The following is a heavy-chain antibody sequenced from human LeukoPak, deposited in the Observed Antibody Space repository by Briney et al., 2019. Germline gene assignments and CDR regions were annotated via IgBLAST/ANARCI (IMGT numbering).Heavy chain of an antibody. D-gene: IGHD3-22*01. CDR3: ARGNIYYYGSSGYFFDS. Sequence: SETLSLTCTVSGGSISSYYWSWIRQPPGKGLEWIGYIYYSGSTNYNPSLKSRVTISVDTSKNQFSLKLSSVTAADTAVYYCARGNIYYYGSSGYFFDSWGQGTLVTVSS. V-gene: IGHV4-59*01. CDR2: IYYSGST. J-gene: IGHJ4*02. CDR1: GGSISSYY.